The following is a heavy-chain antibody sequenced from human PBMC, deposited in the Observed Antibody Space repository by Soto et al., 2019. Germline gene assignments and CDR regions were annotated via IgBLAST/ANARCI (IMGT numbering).Heavy chain of an antibody. D-gene: IGHD4-4*01. Sequence: GASVKVSCKASGGTFSSYTISWVRQAPGQGLEWMGRIIPILGIANYAQKFQGRVTITADKSTSTAYMELSSLRSEDTAVYYCARARGTTVTTLLRINIDYYYYMDVWGKGTTVTVSS. CDR3: ARARGTTVTTLLRINIDYYYYMDV. V-gene: IGHV1-69*02. CDR2: IIPILGIA. CDR1: GGTFSSYT. J-gene: IGHJ6*03.